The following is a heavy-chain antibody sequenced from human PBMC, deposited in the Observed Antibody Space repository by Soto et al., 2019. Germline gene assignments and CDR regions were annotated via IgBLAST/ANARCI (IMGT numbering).Heavy chain of an antibody. J-gene: IGHJ5*02. CDR1: GYTCTGYY. D-gene: IGHD2-8*01. CDR3: ARDSRYCTNGVCYTGWFDP. Sequence: ASVKVSCKASGYTCTGYYMHWVRQAPGQGLEWMGWINPNSGGTNYAQKFQGWVTMTRDTSISTAYMELSRLRSDDTAVYYCARDSRYCTNGVCYTGWFDPWGQGTLVTAPQ. CDR2: INPNSGGT. V-gene: IGHV1-2*04.